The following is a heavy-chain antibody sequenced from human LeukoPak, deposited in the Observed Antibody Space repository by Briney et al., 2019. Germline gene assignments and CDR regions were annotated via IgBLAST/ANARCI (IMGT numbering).Heavy chain of an antibody. J-gene: IGHJ4*02. CDR3: AKAHPGYSSSWYDY. Sequence: GGSLRLSCAASGFTFSSYGMHWVRQAPGKGLGWVAVISYDGSNKYYADSVKGRFTISRDNSKNTLDLQMNSLRAEDTAVYYCAKAHPGYSSSWYDYWGQGTLVTVSS. CDR2: ISYDGSNK. V-gene: IGHV3-30*18. D-gene: IGHD6-13*01. CDR1: GFTFSSYG.